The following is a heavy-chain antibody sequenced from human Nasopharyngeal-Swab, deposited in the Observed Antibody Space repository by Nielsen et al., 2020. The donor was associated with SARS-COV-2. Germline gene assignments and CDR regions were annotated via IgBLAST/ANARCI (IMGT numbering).Heavy chain of an antibody. CDR3: ARVSSSTSFRTPYYFDY. Sequence: SETLSRTCTGSGGSISRGGNYWSWIRQHPGKGLEWMGYIYYSGSTYYNPSLKSRVTTSVDTSKNQFSLKLSSVTAADTAVYYCARVSSSTSFRTPYYFDYWGQGTLVTVSS. CDR1: GGSISRGGNY. J-gene: IGHJ4*02. D-gene: IGHD2-2*01. V-gene: IGHV4-31*03. CDR2: IYYSGST.